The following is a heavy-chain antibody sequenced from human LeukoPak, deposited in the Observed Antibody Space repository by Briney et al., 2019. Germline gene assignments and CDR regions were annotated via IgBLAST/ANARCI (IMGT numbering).Heavy chain of an antibody. CDR1: GXTFSSYE. CDR2: ISPSGSTI. D-gene: IGHD3-16*01. Sequence: PGGSLRLSCAASGXTFSSYEMNWVRQAPGRGLEWVSYISPSGSTIYYADSVKGRFTISRDNAKNSLYLQMNSLRAEDTAVYYCARDINNYGYGWGQGTLVTVSS. V-gene: IGHV3-48*03. CDR3: ARDINNYGYG. J-gene: IGHJ4*02.